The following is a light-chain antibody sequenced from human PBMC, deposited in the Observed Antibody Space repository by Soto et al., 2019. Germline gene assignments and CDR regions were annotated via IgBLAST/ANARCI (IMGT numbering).Light chain of an antibody. Sequence: DIQMTQSPSTLSGSVGDRVTITCRASQTISSWLAWYQQKPGKAPKLLIYKASTLKSGVPSRFSGSGSGTEFTLTISSLQPDDFATYYCQQYDSPITFGQGTRLEIK. J-gene: IGKJ5*01. V-gene: IGKV1-5*03. CDR3: QQYDSPIT. CDR2: KAS. CDR1: QTISSW.